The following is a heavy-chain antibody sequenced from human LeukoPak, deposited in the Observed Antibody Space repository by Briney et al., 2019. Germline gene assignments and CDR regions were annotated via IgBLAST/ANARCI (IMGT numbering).Heavy chain of an antibody. Sequence: VGSLRLSCAASGFTVSSNYMSWVRQVPGKGLEWVSVIYSGGSTYYADSVKGRFAISRDNSKNTLYLQMNSLRAEDTAVYYCARVAGYGGNVDYWGQGTLVTVSS. V-gene: IGHV3-66*02. CDR3: ARVAGYGGNVDY. CDR2: IYSGGST. CDR1: GFTVSSNY. J-gene: IGHJ4*02. D-gene: IGHD4-23*01.